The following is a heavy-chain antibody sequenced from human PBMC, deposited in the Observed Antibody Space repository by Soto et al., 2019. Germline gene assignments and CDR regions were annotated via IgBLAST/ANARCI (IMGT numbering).Heavy chain of an antibody. D-gene: IGHD3-22*01. Sequence: AAVKVACTSSGYTFTSYVISWVLQAPGQGLEWMGWISAYNGNTNYAQKLQGRVTMTTDTSTSTAYMALRSLRSDDTAVYYCARDQDKWVLLKGAAFDIWGQGTMFTVSS. J-gene: IGHJ3*02. CDR3: ARDQDKWVLLKGAAFDI. CDR2: ISAYNGNT. CDR1: GYTFTSYV. V-gene: IGHV1-18*01.